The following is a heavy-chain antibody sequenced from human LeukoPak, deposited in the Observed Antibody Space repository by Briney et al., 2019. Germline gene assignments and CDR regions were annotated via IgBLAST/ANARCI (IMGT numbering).Heavy chain of an antibody. CDR1: GFTFSSYS. CDR3: ATGGKNIAAAGTGY. Sequence: PGGSLRLSCAASGFTFSSYSMNWVRQAPGKGLEWVSSISSSSYIYYADSVKGRFTISRDNANNSLYLQMNSLRAEDTAVYYCATGGKNIAAAGTGYWGQGTLVTVSS. CDR2: ISSSSYI. V-gene: IGHV3-21*01. J-gene: IGHJ4*02. D-gene: IGHD6-13*01.